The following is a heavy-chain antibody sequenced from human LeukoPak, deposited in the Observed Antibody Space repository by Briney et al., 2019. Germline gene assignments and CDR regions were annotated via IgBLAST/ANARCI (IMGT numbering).Heavy chain of an antibody. CDR1: GFTFSNAW. CDR2: IKSKTDGGTT. D-gene: IGHD3-10*01. Sequence: PGGSLRLSCAASGFTFSNAWMSWVRQAPGKGLEWVGRIKSKTDGGTTDYAAPVKGRFTISRDDSKNTLYLQMNSLKTEDTAVYYCTTERVVRGVPFDYWGQGTLVTVSS. CDR3: TTERVVRGVPFDY. V-gene: IGHV3-15*01. J-gene: IGHJ4*02.